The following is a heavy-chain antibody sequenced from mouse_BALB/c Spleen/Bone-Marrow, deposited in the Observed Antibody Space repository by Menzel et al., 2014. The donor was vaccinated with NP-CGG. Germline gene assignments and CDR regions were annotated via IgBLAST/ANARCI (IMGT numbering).Heavy chain of an antibody. CDR2: IDPANGNT. D-gene: IGHD2-4*01. V-gene: IGHV14-3*02. J-gene: IGHJ4*01. Sequence: VQLQQSGAELVKPGASVKLSCTASGFNIKDTYMHWVKQRPEQGLEWIGRIDPANGNTKYDPKFQGKATITADTSSNTAYLQLSSLTSEDTAVYYCAGFGITKEEGYYYAMDYWGQGTPVTVSS. CDR1: GFNIKDTY. CDR3: AGFGITKEEGYYYAMDY.